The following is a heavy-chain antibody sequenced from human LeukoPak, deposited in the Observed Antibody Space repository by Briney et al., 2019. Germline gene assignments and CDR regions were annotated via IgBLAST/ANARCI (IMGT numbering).Heavy chain of an antibody. J-gene: IGHJ4*02. V-gene: IGHV4-4*07. Sequence: SETLSLTCTVSGGSISSYYWSWIRQPAGKGLEWIGRIYTSGSTNYNPSLKSRVTISVDTSKNQFSLKLSSVTAADTAVYYCARAEMITFGGPYYFDYWGQGTLVTVSS. CDR2: IYTSGST. CDR1: GGSISSYY. CDR3: ARAEMITFGGPYYFDY. D-gene: IGHD3-16*01.